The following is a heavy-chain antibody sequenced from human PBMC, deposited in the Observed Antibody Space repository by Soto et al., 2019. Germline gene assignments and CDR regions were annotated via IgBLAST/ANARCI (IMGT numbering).Heavy chain of an antibody. V-gene: IGHV3-43*01. D-gene: IGHD6-19*01. Sequence: GGSLRLSCAASGFTFDDYTMHWVRQAPGKGLEWVSLISWDGGSTYYADSVKGRFTISRDNSKNSLYLQMNSLRTEDTALYYCAKDKIAGYSSGWFDYWGQGTLVTVSS. CDR1: GFTFDDYT. CDR2: ISWDGGST. CDR3: AKDKIAGYSSGWFDY. J-gene: IGHJ4*02.